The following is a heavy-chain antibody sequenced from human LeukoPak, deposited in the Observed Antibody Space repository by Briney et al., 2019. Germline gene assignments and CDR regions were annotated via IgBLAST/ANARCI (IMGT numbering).Heavy chain of an antibody. CDR1: GGSVSTYY. J-gene: IGHJ4*02. Sequence: SETLSLTCTVSGGSVSTYYWGWIRKPAGKGLEWIGRVYTSGSTNYNPSLKSRVTMSVDTSKNQLSLKLSSVTAADTAVYYCATSGHDYGDHGWGQGTLVTVSS. D-gene: IGHD4-17*01. V-gene: IGHV4-4*07. CDR2: VYTSGST. CDR3: ATSGHDYGDHG.